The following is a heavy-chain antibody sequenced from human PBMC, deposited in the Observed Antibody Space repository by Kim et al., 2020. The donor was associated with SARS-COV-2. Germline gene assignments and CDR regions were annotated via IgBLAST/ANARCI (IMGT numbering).Heavy chain of an antibody. D-gene: IGHD1-26*01. J-gene: IGHJ4*02. CDR1: GFTFSSYG. Sequence: GGSLRLSCAASGFTFSSYGMNWVRQAPGKGLEWVAFITCGGSNKYYADSVKGRFTISRDNSKNTLYLQMNSLRAEDTAVYYCARGALGATDDWGQGTLVTVSS. CDR3: ARGALGATDD. CDR2: ITCGGSNK. V-gene: IGHV3-33*05.